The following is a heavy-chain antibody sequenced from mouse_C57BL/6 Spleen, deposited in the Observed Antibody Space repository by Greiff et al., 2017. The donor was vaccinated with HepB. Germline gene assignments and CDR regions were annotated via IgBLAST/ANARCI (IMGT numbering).Heavy chain of an antibody. D-gene: IGHD1-1*01. CDR2: IHPNSGST. V-gene: IGHV1-64*01. CDR1: GYTFTSYW. Sequence: QVQLQQPGAELVKPGASVKLSCKASGYTFTSYWMHWVKQRPGQGLEWIGMIHPNSGSTNYNEKFKSKATLTVDKSSSTAYMQLSSLTSEDSAVYYCARRENYYGSSPAWFAYWGQGTLVTVSA. J-gene: IGHJ3*01. CDR3: ARRENYYGSSPAWFAY.